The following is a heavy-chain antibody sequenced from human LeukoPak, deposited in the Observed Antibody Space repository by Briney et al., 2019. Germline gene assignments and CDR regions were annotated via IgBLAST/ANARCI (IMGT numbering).Heavy chain of an antibody. V-gene: IGHV3-11*04. Sequence: GGSLRLSCAASGFTFRDYYMGWIRQAPGKGLEWILYITNSGTTTYIADSVKGRFAISRDNAKSSLYLQMNSLRAEDTAVYYCARAINDAFDIWGQGTVVTVSS. CDR3: ARAINDAFDI. CDR1: GFTFRDYY. CDR2: ITNSGTTT. J-gene: IGHJ3*02.